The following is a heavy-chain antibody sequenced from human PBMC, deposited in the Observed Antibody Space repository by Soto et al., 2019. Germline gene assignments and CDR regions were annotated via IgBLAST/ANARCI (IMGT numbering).Heavy chain of an antibody. V-gene: IGHV1-69*06. J-gene: IGHJ6*02. CDR3: ARDGDYDILTGYYTGGYYYYGMDV. CDR2: IIPIFGTA. CDR1: GGTFSSYA. D-gene: IGHD3-9*01. Sequence: SVKVSCKASGGTFSSYAISWVRQAPGQGLEWMGGIIPIFGTANYAQKFQGRVTITADKSTSTAYMELSSLRSEDTAVYYCARDGDYDILTGYYTGGYYYYGMDVWGQGTTVTVSS.